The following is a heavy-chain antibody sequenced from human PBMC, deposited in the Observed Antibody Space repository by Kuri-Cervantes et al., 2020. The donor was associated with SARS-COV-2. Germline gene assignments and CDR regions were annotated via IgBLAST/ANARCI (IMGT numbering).Heavy chain of an antibody. Sequence: ASVKVSCKVSGYTLTELSMHWVRQAPGKGLEWMGGFDPEDGETIYAQKFQGRVTMTEDTSTDTAYMELSSLRSEDTAVYYCATGASVEPGGWFDPWGQGTLVTVSS. CDR2: FDPEDGET. CDR1: GYTLTELS. J-gene: IGHJ5*02. D-gene: IGHD1-14*01. CDR3: ATGASVEPGGWFDP. V-gene: IGHV1-24*01.